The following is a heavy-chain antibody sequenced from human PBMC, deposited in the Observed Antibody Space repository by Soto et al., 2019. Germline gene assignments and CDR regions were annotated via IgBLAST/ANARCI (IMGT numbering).Heavy chain of an antibody. CDR2: ISYDGSNK. J-gene: IGHJ4*02. Sequence: QVQLVESGGGVVQPGRSLRLSCAASGFSFSSYGMHWVRQAPDKGMEWVAVISYDGSNKYYADSVKGRFTISRDNSKNTLYLQMNILRAEDTAVYYCAKAKGEVAGTLDYWGQGTLVIVSS. V-gene: IGHV3-30*18. CDR3: AKAKGEVAGTLDY. CDR1: GFSFSSYG. D-gene: IGHD6-19*01.